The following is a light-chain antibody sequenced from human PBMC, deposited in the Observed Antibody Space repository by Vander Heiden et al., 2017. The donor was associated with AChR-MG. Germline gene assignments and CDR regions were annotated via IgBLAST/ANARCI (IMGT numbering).Light chain of an antibody. Sequence: SYVLTQPPSVSVAPGKKARITCGGDNIGSERVHWYQQKPGQAPVLVIYYDSDRPSGIPERFSGSNSGNTATLAISSVEAGDEADYYCQVWDSSSDHWVFGGGTKLTVL. J-gene: IGLJ3*02. V-gene: IGLV3-21*04. CDR2: YDS. CDR1: NIGSER. CDR3: QVWDSSSDHWV.